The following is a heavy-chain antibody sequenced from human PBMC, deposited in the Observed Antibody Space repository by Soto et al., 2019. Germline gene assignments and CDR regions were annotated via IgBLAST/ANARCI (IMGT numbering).Heavy chain of an antibody. CDR3: AHRYYDFWSGYPLSSYFDY. CDR1: GFSLSTSGVG. D-gene: IGHD3-3*01. CDR2: IYWDDDK. J-gene: IGHJ4*02. Sequence: GSGPTLVNPTQTLTLTCTFSGFSLSTSGVGVGWIRQPPGKALEWLALIYWDDDKCYSPSLKSRLTITKDTSKNQVVLTITNMDTVDTATYFCAHRYYDFWSGYPLSSYFDYWGQGTLVTVSS. V-gene: IGHV2-5*02.